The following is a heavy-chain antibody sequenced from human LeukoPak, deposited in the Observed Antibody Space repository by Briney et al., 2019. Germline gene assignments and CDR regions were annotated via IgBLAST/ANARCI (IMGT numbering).Heavy chain of an antibody. CDR1: GFTFDDYG. CDR3: AGGFWSGYSTDFDY. J-gene: IGHJ4*02. Sequence: PGGSLRLSCAASGFTFDDYGMSWVRQAPGKGLEWVSYISSSGSTIYYADSVKGRFTISRDNAKNSLYLQMNSLRAEDTAVYYCAGGFWSGYSTDFDYWGQGTLVTVSS. D-gene: IGHD3-3*01. V-gene: IGHV3-48*03. CDR2: ISSSGSTI.